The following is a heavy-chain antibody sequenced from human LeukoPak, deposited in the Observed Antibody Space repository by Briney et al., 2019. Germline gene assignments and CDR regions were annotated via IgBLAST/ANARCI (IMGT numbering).Heavy chain of an antibody. CDR3: ARAPPYDFWSGYYSLDY. CDR2: INPNSGGT. D-gene: IGHD3-3*01. J-gene: IGHJ4*02. Sequence: VASVKVSCKASGYTFTGYYMHWVRQAPRQGLEWMGWINPNSGGTNYAQKFQGRVTMTRDTSISTAYMELSRLRSDDTAVYYCARAPPYDFWSGYYSLDYWGQGTLVNVSS. V-gene: IGHV1-2*02. CDR1: GYTFTGYY.